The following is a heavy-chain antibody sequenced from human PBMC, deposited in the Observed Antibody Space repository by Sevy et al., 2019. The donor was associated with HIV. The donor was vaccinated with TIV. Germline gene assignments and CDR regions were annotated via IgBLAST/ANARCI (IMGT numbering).Heavy chain of an antibody. J-gene: IGHJ4*02. CDR3: ARVYYYDYSGPGY. D-gene: IGHD3-22*01. CDR1: GYNLNNYY. CDR2: INPSGGST. Sequence: ASVKVSCKASGYNLNNYYMHWVRQAPGQGLEWMGLINPSGGSTSYAQKFQGRVTRTRETSTSTLHMELGSLRSEDTAVYYCARVYYYDYSGPGYWGQGTLVTVSS. V-gene: IGHV1-46*02.